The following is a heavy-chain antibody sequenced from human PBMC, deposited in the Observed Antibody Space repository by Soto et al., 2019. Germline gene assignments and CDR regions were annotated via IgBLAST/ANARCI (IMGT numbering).Heavy chain of an antibody. CDR3: AGPDMVRGVIAPPYYYGMDV. V-gene: IGHV5-10-1*01. Sequence: PGESLKISCKGSGYSFTSYWISWVRQMPGEGLEWMGRIDPSDSYTNYSPSFQGHVTISADKSISTAYLQWSSLKASDTAMYYCAGPDMVRGVIAPPYYYGMDVWGQGTTVTVSS. CDR1: GYSFTSYW. CDR2: IDPSDSYT. J-gene: IGHJ6*02. D-gene: IGHD3-10*01.